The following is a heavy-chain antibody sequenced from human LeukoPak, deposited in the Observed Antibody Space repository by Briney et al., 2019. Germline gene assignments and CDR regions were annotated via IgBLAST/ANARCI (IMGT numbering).Heavy chain of an antibody. J-gene: IGHJ5*02. D-gene: IGHD3-9*01. CDR3: ARLTGYSSESWFDP. CDR1: GGSFSGYY. V-gene: IGHV4-34*01. Sequence: SETLSLTCAVYGGSFSGYYWSWIRQPPGKGLEWIGEINHSGSTNYNPSLKSRVTISVDTSKNQFSLKLRSVTAADTAVYYCARLTGYSSESWFDPWGQGTLVTVSS. CDR2: INHSGST.